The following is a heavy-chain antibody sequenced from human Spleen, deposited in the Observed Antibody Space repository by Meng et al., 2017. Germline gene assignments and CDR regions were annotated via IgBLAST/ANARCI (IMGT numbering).Heavy chain of an antibody. V-gene: IGHV3-49*03. J-gene: IGHJ1*01. CDR1: GFTFGDYA. CDR2: IRSKAYGGTT. CDR3: TRVGKYSSSWYDYFQH. Sequence: GESLKISCPASGFTFGDYAMSWFRQAPGRGLEWVGFIRSKAYGGTTEYAASVKGRFTISRDDSKSIAYLQMNSLKTEDTAVYYCTRVGKYSSSWYDYFQHWGQGTLVTVSS. D-gene: IGHD6-13*01.